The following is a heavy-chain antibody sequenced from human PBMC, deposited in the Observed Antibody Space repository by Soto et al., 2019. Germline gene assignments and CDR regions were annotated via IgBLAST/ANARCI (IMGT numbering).Heavy chain of an antibody. CDR3: AHRPRGYSYHFDY. D-gene: IGHD5-18*01. Sequence: QITLKESGPTLVKPTLTLTLTCTFSGFSLTTRGVGVGWISQPPGKALEWLALIYWDDDEGYGPSLRSRLTITKYTSKNQAVLTMTNMDPLDTATYYCAHRPRGYSYHFDYWAQGTLVTVSS. V-gene: IGHV2-5*05. CDR1: GFSLTTRGVG. CDR2: IYWDDDE. J-gene: IGHJ4*02.